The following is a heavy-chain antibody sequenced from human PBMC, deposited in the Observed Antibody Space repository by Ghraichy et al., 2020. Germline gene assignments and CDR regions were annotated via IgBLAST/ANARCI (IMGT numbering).Heavy chain of an antibody. Sequence: ASVKVSCKASGYTFTGYYMHWVRQAPGQGLEWMGWINPNSGGTNYAQKFQGRVTMTRDTSISTAYMELSRLRSDDTAVYYCARDSDYYDSSGYYFQHWGQGTLVTVSS. V-gene: IGHV1-2*02. CDR3: ARDSDYYDSSGYYFQH. J-gene: IGHJ1*01. CDR2: INPNSGGT. D-gene: IGHD3-22*01. CDR1: GYTFTGYY.